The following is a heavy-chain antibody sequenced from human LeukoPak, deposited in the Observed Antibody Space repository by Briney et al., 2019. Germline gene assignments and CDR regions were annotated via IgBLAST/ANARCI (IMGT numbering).Heavy chain of an antibody. D-gene: IGHD6-25*01. CDR2: IFYSGST. Sequence: PSETLSLTCTVSGGPISSSYYYWGWIRQPPGKGLEWIGSIFYSGSTYYNPSLKSRVTISVDTSKNQFSLKLSSVTAADTAMYYCARQRSSEFDYWGQGTLVTVSS. J-gene: IGHJ4*02. CDR3: ARQRSSEFDY. V-gene: IGHV4-39*01. CDR1: GGPISSSYYY.